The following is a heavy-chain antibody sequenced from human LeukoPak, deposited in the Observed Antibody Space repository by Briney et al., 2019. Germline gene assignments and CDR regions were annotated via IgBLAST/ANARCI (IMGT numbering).Heavy chain of an antibody. J-gene: IGHJ4*02. CDR3: ARDGDSGSYSFDY. CDR1: GGTFSSYA. D-gene: IGHD1-26*01. Sequence: VASVKVSCKASGGTFSSYAISWVRQAPGQGLEWMGRIIPILGIANYAQKFQGRVTITADKSTSTAYMELSSLRSEDTAVYYCARDGDSGSYSFDYWGQGTLVTVSS. V-gene: IGHV1-69*04. CDR2: IIPILGIA.